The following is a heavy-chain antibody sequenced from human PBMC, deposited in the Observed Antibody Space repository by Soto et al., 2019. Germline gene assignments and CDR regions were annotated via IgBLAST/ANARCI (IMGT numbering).Heavy chain of an antibody. CDR2: ISCCGGST. Sequence: EVQLLESGGGVVQPGGSLRLSCVASGFNFKKFAMSWVRQAPGEGLEWVSGISCCGGSTSYADSVKGRFSIDRDDSTNTLSLQMNNLRVEDTAQYYCAKADGEQWLLPHLDKWGQGTLVTVS. J-gene: IGHJ4*02. CDR1: GFNFKKFA. CDR3: AKADGEQWLLPHLDK. V-gene: IGHV3-23*01. D-gene: IGHD6-19*01.